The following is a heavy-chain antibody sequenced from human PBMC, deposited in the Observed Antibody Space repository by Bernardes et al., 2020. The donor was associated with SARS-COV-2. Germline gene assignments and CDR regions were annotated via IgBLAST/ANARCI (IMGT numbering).Heavy chain of an antibody. D-gene: IGHD3-22*01. CDR3: AHPSRFYHDTDDYYSPEAFDI. CDR1: GFSLTTNGMG. CDR2: IYWNNDR. V-gene: IGHV2-5*01. J-gene: IGHJ3*02. Sequence: SGPTLVKPTQTLTLTCTFSGFSLTTNGMGVGWIRQPPGKALEWLALIYWNNDRRYSSSLEGRLTITKDTSKNQVVLTMTNMDPVDTATYYCAHPSRFYHDTDDYYSPEAFDIWGQGTMVTVSS.